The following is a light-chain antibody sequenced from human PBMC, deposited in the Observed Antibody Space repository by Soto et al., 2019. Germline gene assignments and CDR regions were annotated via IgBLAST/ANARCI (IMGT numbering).Light chain of an antibody. V-gene: IGKV3-11*01. Sequence: EIVLTPSPATLSLSPGERATLSCRASQRVSSYLAWYQQKSGQAPRLLIYDASNSATGIPARFSGSGAGTDFTLTISSIELEDFAVNYGQHRRNWPRLFIFGHGTKVDI. CDR1: QRVSSY. CDR3: QHRRNWPRLFI. J-gene: IGKJ3*01. CDR2: DAS.